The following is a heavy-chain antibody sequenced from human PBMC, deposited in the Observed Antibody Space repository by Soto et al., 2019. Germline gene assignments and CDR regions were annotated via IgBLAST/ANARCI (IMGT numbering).Heavy chain of an antibody. CDR2: INPKSGGT. V-gene: IGHV1-2*02. CDR1: AYTFIAYY. J-gene: IGHJ4*02. CDR3: ARGGTFAYDTSGYSVY. D-gene: IGHD3-22*01. Sequence: SVKVSFRTSAYTFIAYYMHWVRQAPGQGLEWMGWINPKSGGTLYAQKFQGRVTMTRDTSISTAYMELSRLTSDDTGVYYCARGGTFAYDTSGYSVYWGQGTLVTVSS.